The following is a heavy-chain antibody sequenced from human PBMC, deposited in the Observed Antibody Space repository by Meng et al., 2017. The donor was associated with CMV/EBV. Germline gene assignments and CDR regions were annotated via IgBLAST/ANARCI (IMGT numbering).Heavy chain of an antibody. V-gene: IGHV3-15*01. Sequence: GESLKISCAASGFTFSNAWMSWVRQAPGKGLEWVGRIKSKTDGGTTDYAAPVKGRFTISRDDSKNTLCLQMNSLKTEDTAVYYCARHQGQLVEGDWFDPWGQGTLVTVSS. J-gene: IGHJ5*02. CDR1: GFTFSNAW. CDR2: IKSKTDGGTT. D-gene: IGHD6-13*01. CDR3: ARHQGQLVEGDWFDP.